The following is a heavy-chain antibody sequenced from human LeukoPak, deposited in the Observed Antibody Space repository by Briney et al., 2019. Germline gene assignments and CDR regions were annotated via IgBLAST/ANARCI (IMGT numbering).Heavy chain of an antibody. CDR1: GXSISSRPXY. Sequence: SETLSLTCTVSGXSISSRPXYWGXVRQPXGKGLEWIGSISYSGSIHYNPSLKSRVTISVDTSKNHFSLRLSSVTAADTAVYYCATLEIGDYYFDYWGQGTLVTVSS. CDR3: ATLEIGDYYFDY. D-gene: IGHD3-16*01. V-gene: IGHV4-39*01. J-gene: IGHJ4*02. CDR2: ISYSGSI.